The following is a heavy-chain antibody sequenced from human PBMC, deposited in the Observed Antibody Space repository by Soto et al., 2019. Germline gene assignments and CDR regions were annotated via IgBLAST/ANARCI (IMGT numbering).Heavy chain of an antibody. V-gene: IGHV4-30-4*01. J-gene: IGHJ5*02. Sequence: PSETLSLTCTVSGGSISSGDYYWSWIRQPPGKGLEWIGYIYYSGSTYYNPSLKSRVTISVDTSKNQFSLKLSSVTAADTAVYYCARGPQRNVLRILYWFEPGDKGTRIIV. CDR2: IYYSGST. CDR1: GGSISSGDYY. CDR3: ARGPQRNVLRILYWFEP. D-gene: IGHD3-3*01.